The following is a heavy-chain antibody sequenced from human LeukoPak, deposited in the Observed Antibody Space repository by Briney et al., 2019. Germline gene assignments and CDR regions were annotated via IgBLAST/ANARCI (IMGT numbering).Heavy chain of an antibody. CDR1: GDSISSSY. V-gene: IGHV4-59*08. CDR3: ARHSGGIDY. Sequence: SETLSLTCTVSGDSISSSYWSWIRQPPGKGLEWIGYIYYSVNTSYNPSLTSRVTISVDTSKNRFSLKLSSVTAADTAVYYCARHSGGIDYWGQGTLVTVSS. D-gene: IGHD1-26*01. CDR2: IYYSVNT. J-gene: IGHJ4*02.